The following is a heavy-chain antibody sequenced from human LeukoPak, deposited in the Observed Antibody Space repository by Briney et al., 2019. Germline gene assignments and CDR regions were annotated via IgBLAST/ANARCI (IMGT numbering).Heavy chain of an antibody. Sequence: GGSPRLSCAAPGFTFSSYAMSWVRQAPGKGLEWVSAISGSGGSTYYADSVKGRFTISRDNSKNTLYLQMNSLRAEDTAVYYCAKGAIYDFWSGPKYYFDYWGQGTLVTVSS. J-gene: IGHJ4*02. CDR3: AKGAIYDFWSGPKYYFDY. CDR1: GFTFSSYA. CDR2: ISGSGGST. V-gene: IGHV3-23*01. D-gene: IGHD3-3*01.